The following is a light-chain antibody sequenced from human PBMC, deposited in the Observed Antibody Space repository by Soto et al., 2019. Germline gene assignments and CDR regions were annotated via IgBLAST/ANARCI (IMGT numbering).Light chain of an antibody. CDR3: QQRSNWPIT. CDR2: DAS. Sequence: EIVLTQSPATLSLSPGERATLSCRASQSVSSYLAWYRQKPGQAPRLLIYDASNRATGIPARFSGSGAGTDCTLTISSLEPEDVAVYYCQQRSNWPITFGQGTRLEIK. V-gene: IGKV3-11*01. CDR1: QSVSSY. J-gene: IGKJ5*01.